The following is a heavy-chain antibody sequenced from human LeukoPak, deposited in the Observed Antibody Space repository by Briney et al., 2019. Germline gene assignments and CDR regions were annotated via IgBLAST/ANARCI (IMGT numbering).Heavy chain of an antibody. CDR1: GDSISSYY. J-gene: IGHJ5*02. V-gene: IGHV4-34*01. CDR2: INHSGST. Sequence: SETLSLTCTVSGDSISSYYWSWIRQPPGKGLEWIGEINHSGSTNYNPSLKSRVTISVDTSKNQFSLKLSSVTAADTAVYYCARGKVLTGYPTWGQGTLVTVSS. CDR3: ARGKVLTGYPT. D-gene: IGHD3-9*01.